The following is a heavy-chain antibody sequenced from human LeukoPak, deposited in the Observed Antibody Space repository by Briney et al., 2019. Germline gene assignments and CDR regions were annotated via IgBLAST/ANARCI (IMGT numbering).Heavy chain of an antibody. D-gene: IGHD6-19*01. V-gene: IGHV4-59*01. CDR3: AREAAYSSGWYGYFRH. CDR1: GGSISSYY. Sequence: PSETLSLTCTVSGGSISSYYWSWIRQPPGKGLEWIGYIYYSGNTNYNPSLKSRVSISVDTSRNQFSLKLSSVTAADTAVYYCAREAAYSSGWYGYFRHWGQGTLVTVSS. J-gene: IGHJ1*01. CDR2: IYYSGNT.